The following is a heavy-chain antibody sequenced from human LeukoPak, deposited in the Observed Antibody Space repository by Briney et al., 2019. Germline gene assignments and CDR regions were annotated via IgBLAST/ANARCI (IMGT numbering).Heavy chain of an antibody. CDR3: ARGPIGTMVRGFDY. D-gene: IGHD3-10*01. CDR1: GGSFSGYY. CDR2: INHSGST. J-gene: IGHJ4*02. V-gene: IGHV4-34*01. Sequence: SETLSLTCAVYGGSFSGYYWSWIRQPPGKGLEWIGEINHSGSTNYNPSLKSRVTTSVDTSKNQFSLKLSSVTAADTAVYYCARGPIGTMVRGFDYWGQGTLVTVSS.